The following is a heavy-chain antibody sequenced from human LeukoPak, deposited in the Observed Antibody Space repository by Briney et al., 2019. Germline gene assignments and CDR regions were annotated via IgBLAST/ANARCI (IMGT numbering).Heavy chain of an antibody. J-gene: IGHJ4*02. D-gene: IGHD4-23*01. Sequence: PSETLSLTCAVSGYSISSGYYWGWIRQPPGKGLDRIASMYHSGNTYYNPSLKSRVTISVDTSKNQFSLRLSSVTAADTAVYYCAKQGPTVVTHFDTWGQGTLVTVSS. V-gene: IGHV4-38-2*01. CDR2: MYHSGNT. CDR1: GYSISSGYY. CDR3: AKQGPTVVTHFDT.